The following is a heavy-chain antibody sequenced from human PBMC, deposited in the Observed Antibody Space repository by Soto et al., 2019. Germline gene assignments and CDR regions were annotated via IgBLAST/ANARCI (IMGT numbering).Heavy chain of an antibody. D-gene: IGHD3-22*01. CDR2: IFYGGNT. V-gene: IGHV4-39*01. CDR1: GGSIRSSDYS. CDR3: ARALVTDYNSRDYHYYFAMDV. Sequence: SETLSLTCTVSGGSIRSSDYSWGWIRQSPGKGLEWIANIFYGGNTYYNPSLQSRVTISVDTSENQFSLKLTSVTAADTAVYYCARALVTDYNSRDYHYYFAMDVWGQGTSVTVSS. J-gene: IGHJ6*02.